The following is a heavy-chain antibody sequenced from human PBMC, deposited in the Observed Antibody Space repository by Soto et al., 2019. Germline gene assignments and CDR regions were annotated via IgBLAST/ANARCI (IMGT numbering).Heavy chain of an antibody. Sequence: ASVKVSCKASGYTFTGYYLHWVRQAPGQGLEWMGYINPDSGRTRYAQKFQGTVTMTRDTSITTAYLELSSLKYDDSAIFYCALSFSQTNIDVWGQGTTVTVSS. V-gene: IGHV1-2*02. CDR1: GYTFTGYY. J-gene: IGHJ6*01. CDR2: INPDSGRT. CDR3: ALSFSQTNIDV.